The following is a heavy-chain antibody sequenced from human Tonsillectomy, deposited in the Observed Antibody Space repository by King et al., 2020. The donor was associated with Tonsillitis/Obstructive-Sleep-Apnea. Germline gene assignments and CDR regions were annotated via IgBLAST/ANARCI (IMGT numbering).Heavy chain of an antibody. CDR3: ARHTGIAARPTPDY. D-gene: IGHD6-6*01. V-gene: IGHV5-51*01. Sequence: VQLVESGAEVKKPGASLKISCKGSGYSFTSYWIGWVRQMPGKGLEWMGIIYPGDSDTRYSPPFQGQVTISADKSRSTAYLQRSSLRAPDTAMYYCARHTGIAARPTPDYWGQGTLVTVSS. CDR1: GYSFTSYW. J-gene: IGHJ4*02. CDR2: IYPGDSDT.